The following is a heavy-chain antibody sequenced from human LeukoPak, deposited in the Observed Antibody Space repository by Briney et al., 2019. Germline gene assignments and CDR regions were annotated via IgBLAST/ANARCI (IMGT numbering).Heavy chain of an antibody. Sequence: GGPLRLSCGASGFSDSSSGVHWVRQAPGKGLDGLAFIQYDGRNKYYADSVKGRFTMSRDNSKNTLTMFLQMNSLRVEDTAVYYCAKGGDYALDYWGQGTLVTVSS. D-gene: IGHD4-17*01. V-gene: IGHV3-30*02. CDR1: GFSDSSSG. J-gene: IGHJ4*02. CDR2: IQYDGRNK. CDR3: AKGGDYALDY.